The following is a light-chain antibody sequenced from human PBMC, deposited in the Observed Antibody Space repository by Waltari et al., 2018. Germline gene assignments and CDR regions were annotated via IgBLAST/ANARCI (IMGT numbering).Light chain of an antibody. CDR1: QSVDKY. CDR3: QQRFNWPPIT. CDR2: DAS. Sequence: EIVLTQSPATLSLSPGERATLSCRASQSVDKYLAWYQHKSGQAPRLLIYDASNRATGIPARFSGSGSGTDFTLTISSLEPEDFADYYCQQRFNWPPITFGQGTRLEIK. V-gene: IGKV3-11*01. J-gene: IGKJ5*01.